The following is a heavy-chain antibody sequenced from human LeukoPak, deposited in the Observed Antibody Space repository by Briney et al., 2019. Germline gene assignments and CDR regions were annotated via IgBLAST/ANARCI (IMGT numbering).Heavy chain of an antibody. D-gene: IGHD3-16*02. V-gene: IGHV1-8*02. Sequence: ASVKVSCKASGYTFTGYYMHWVRQATGQGLEWMGWMNPNSGNTGYAQKFQGRVTMTRNTSISTAYMELSSLRSEDTAVYYCARGLFGGVIVKDYWGQGTLVTVSS. CDR1: GYTFTGYY. CDR2: MNPNSGNT. CDR3: ARGLFGGVIVKDY. J-gene: IGHJ4*02.